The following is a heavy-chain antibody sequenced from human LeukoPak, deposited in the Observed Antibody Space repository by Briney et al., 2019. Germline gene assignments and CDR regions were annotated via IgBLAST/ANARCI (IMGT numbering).Heavy chain of an antibody. V-gene: IGHV3-7*04. CDR1: GFTFIRYW. CDR3: AKDLSVLVRFGESSRERWFDP. J-gene: IGHJ5*02. D-gene: IGHD3-10*01. Sequence: PGGSLRLSCAASGFTFIRYWMTWVRQAPGKGLEWVANIKQDGSEKYYVDSVKGRFTISRDNAKNSLYLQMNSLRAEDTAVYYCAKDLSVLVRFGESSRERWFDPWGQGTLVTVFS. CDR2: IKQDGSEK.